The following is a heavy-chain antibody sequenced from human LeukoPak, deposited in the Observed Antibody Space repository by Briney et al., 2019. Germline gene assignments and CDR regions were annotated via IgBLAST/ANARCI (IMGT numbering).Heavy chain of an antibody. CDR1: GGSISSYY. Sequence: PSETLSLTCTVSGGSISSYYWSWIRQPPGKGLEWIGFIYYSGSTNYNPSLKSRVTISVDTSKNQFSLKLSSVTAADTAVYYCARPSLDYGGIDAFDFWGQGALVTVSS. V-gene: IGHV4-59*08. CDR2: IYYSGST. CDR3: ARPSLDYGGIDAFDF. J-gene: IGHJ3*01. D-gene: IGHD4-23*01.